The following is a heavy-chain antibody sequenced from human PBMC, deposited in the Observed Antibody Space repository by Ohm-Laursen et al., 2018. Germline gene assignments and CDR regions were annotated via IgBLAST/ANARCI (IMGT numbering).Heavy chain of an antibody. J-gene: IGHJ4*02. V-gene: IGHV4-59*01. CDR1: GGSISSYY. D-gene: IGHD3-22*01. Sequence: SETLSLTCTVSGGSISSYYWSWVRQPPGRGLEWIGYIYYIGSTDYNPSLKSRVTISLDTSKNQFFLRLSSVTAADTAVYYCARIGSFFDSSGFYYFDSWGQGTLVTVSS. CDR3: ARIGSFFDSSGFYYFDS. CDR2: IYYIGST.